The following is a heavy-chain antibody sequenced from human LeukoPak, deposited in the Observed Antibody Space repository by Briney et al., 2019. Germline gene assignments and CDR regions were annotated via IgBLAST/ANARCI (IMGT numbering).Heavy chain of an antibody. J-gene: IGHJ4*02. CDR3: ARDGWPAFDY. D-gene: IGHD2-15*01. V-gene: IGHV6-1*01. CDR1: GDSVSSNTAA. CDR2: TFYRSKWYN. Sequence: SQTLSLTFAISGDSVSSNTAAWNWIRQSPSRGLEWLGSTFYRSKWYNDYSVPVKSRITNTQDPSKTQVSLQLNSVTPEATAVYYCARDGWPAFDYWGQGTLVTVSS.